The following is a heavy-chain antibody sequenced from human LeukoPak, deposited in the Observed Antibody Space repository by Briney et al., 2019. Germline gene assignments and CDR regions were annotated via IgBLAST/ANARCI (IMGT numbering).Heavy chain of an antibody. Sequence: LETLSLTCTVSGGSISSYYWSWIRQPPGKGLEWIGYIYYSGSTNYNPSLKSRVTISVDTSKNQFSLKLSSVTAADTAVYYCASSEPAGYSYGGDAFDIWGQGTMVTVSS. CDR2: IYYSGST. V-gene: IGHV4-59*01. CDR1: GGSISSYY. D-gene: IGHD5-18*01. J-gene: IGHJ3*02. CDR3: ASSEPAGYSYGGDAFDI.